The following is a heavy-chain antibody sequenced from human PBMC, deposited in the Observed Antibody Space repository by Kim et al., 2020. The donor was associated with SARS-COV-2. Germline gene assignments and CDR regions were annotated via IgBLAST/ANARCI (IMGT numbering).Heavy chain of an antibody. Sequence: GGSLRLSCAASGFTFSDYYMSWIRQAPGKGLEWVSYISSSGSTIYYADSVKGRFTISRDNAKNSLYLQMNSLRAEDTAVYYCARDFGIAAAGTAPHNWFDPWGQGTLVTVSS. V-gene: IGHV3-11*01. CDR2: ISSSGSTI. CDR3: ARDFGIAAAGTAPHNWFDP. J-gene: IGHJ5*02. D-gene: IGHD6-13*01. CDR1: GFTFSDYY.